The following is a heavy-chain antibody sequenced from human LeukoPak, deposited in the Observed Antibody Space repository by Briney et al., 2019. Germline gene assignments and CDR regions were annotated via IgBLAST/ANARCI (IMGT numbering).Heavy chain of an antibody. J-gene: IGHJ5*02. V-gene: IGHV3-23*01. CDR1: GFTFSSYA. CDR2: ISGSGGST. D-gene: IGHD6-13*01. CDR3: AKDGLNSIAAAVWFDP. Sequence: GGSLRLSCAASGFTFSSYAMSWVRQAPGKGLEWVSAISGSGGSTYYADPVKGRFTISRDNSKNTLYLQMNSLRAEDTAVYYCAKDGLNSIAAAVWFDPWGQGTLVTVSS.